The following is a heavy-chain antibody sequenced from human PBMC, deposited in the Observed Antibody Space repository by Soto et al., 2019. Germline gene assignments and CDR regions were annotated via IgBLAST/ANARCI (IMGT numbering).Heavy chain of an antibody. CDR2: IYYSGST. V-gene: IGHV4-59*01. CDR3: AREQTTYYDILTGMGEYNWFDP. Sequence: SETLSLTCTVSGGSISSYYWSWIRQPPGKGLEWIGYIYYSGSTNYNPSLKSRVTISVDTSKNQFSLKLSSVTAADTAVYYCAREQTTYYDILTGMGEYNWFDPWGQGTLVTVSS. D-gene: IGHD3-9*01. CDR1: GGSISSYY. J-gene: IGHJ5*02.